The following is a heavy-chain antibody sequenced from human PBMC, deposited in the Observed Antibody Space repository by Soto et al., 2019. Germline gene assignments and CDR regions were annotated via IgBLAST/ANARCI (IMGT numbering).Heavy chain of an antibody. V-gene: IGHV5-51*01. CDR1: GCSRTSYW. J-gene: IGHJ4*02. CDR2: IYPGDSDT. D-gene: IGHD6-19*01. CDR3: ARSPRSGWVIDY. Sequence: GVSMQVPCKGSGCSRTSYWMGWVLHMPGKGLEWMGIIYPGDSDTRYSPSFQGQVTISADKSISTAYLQWSSLKASDTAMYYCARSPRSGWVIDYWGQGTLVTVSS.